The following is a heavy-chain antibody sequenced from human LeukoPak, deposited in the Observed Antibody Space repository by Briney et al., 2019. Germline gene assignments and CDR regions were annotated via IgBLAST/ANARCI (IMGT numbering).Heavy chain of an antibody. J-gene: IGHJ4*02. V-gene: IGHV4-34*01. CDR2: INHSGST. Sequence: SETLSLTCAVYGGSFSGYYWSWIRQPPGKGLEWIGEINHSGSTNYNPSLKSRVTVSVDTSKNQFSLKLSSVTAADTAVYYCARAWYYYDSSGYYPFDYWGQGTPVTVSS. D-gene: IGHD3-22*01. CDR1: GGSFSGYY. CDR3: ARAWYYYDSSGYYPFDY.